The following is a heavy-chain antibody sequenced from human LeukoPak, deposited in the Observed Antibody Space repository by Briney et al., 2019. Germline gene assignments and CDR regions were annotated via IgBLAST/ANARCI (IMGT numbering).Heavy chain of an antibody. V-gene: IGHV1-18*01. J-gene: IGHJ4*02. CDR1: GYTFSDYG. D-gene: IGHD3-10*01. Sequence: GASVKVSCKTSGYTFSDYGLTWVRQAPGQGLEWLGWVTGFYGKTNYARRVEDRLILTTDTSTSTGTLDLRGLRADDTAVYYCARVGNSGEFDFWGQGTLVTVSS. CDR3: ARVGNSGEFDF. CDR2: VTGFYGKT.